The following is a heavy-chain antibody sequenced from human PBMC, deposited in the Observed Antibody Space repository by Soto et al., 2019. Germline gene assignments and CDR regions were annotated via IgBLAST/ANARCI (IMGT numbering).Heavy chain of an antibody. V-gene: IGHV1-69*12. D-gene: IGHD4-17*01. CDR1: GGTFSSYA. CDR2: IIPIFGTA. CDR3: ARGSKATTVGAAFDI. Sequence: QVQLVQSGAEVKKPGSSVKVSCKASGGTFSSYAISWVRQAPGQGLEWMGGIIPIFGTANYAQKFQGRVPRTANESMRTAYMELSRLRSEDTAVYSCARGSKATTVGAAFDIWGQGTMVTVSS. J-gene: IGHJ3*02.